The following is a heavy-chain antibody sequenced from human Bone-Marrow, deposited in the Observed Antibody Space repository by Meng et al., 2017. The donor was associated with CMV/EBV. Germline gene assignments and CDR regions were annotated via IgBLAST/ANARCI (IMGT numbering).Heavy chain of an antibody. D-gene: IGHD4-11*01. J-gene: IGHJ4*02. CDR1: GFTFDDYA. V-gene: IGHV3-9*03. CDR2: ISWNSGSI. CDR3: AKGFYSNYDVPFDY. Sequence: SLKISCAASGFTFDDYAMHWVRQGPGKGLEWVSGISWNSGSIGYADSVKGRFTISRDNAKNSLYLQLNSLRTEDMALYYCAKGFYSNYDVPFDYWGQGPLVPVSS.